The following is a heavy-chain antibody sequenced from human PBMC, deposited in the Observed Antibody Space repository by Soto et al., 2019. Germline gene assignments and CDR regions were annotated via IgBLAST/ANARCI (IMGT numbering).Heavy chain of an antibody. Sequence: PGGSLRLSCAASGFTFSSYAMHWVRQAPGKGLEYVSAISSNGGSTYYANSVKGRFTISRDNSKNTLYLQMGSLRAEDMAVYYCARDALYYGSGVPYYYGMDVWGQGTTVTVSS. D-gene: IGHD3-10*01. CDR1: GFTFSSYA. CDR2: ISSNGGST. CDR3: ARDALYYGSGVPYYYGMDV. V-gene: IGHV3-64*01. J-gene: IGHJ6*02.